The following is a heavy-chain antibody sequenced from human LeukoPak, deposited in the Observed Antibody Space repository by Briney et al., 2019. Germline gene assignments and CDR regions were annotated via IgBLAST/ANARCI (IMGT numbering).Heavy chain of an antibody. CDR2: IRSKAYGGTT. D-gene: IGHD6-19*01. CDR3: TRLDSYSSGCSDY. CDR1: GFTFGDYA. V-gene: IGHV3-49*04. J-gene: IGHJ4*02. Sequence: GGSLRLSCTASGFTFGDYAMSWVRQAPGKGLEWGGFIRSKAYGGTTEYAASVKGRFTISRDDSKSIAYLQMNSLKTEDTAVYYCTRLDSYSSGCSDYWGQGTLVTVSS.